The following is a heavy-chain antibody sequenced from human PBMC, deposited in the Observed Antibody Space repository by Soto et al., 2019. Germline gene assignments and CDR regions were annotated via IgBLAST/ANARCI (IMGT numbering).Heavy chain of an antibody. Sequence: EVQLEESGGGSVQLGESLRVSCVASGFTFRNQWMHWVRQVPGKGLVWVCRINGDGSGASYADFVKGRFTISRDNAQNLIFLQINSLRVEDSGVYHCGRGGARGRGDDFDIWGPGTTVAVSS. CDR3: GRGGARGRGDDFDI. J-gene: IGHJ3*02. CDR1: GFTFRNQW. D-gene: IGHD3-16*01. V-gene: IGHV3-74*01. CDR2: INGDGSGA.